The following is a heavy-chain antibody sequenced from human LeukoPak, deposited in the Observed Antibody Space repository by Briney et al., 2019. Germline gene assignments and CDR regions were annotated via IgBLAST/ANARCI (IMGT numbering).Heavy chain of an antibody. Sequence: GESLKISCKGSGYSFTNYWIGWVRQMPGKGLEWMGIICPGDSDTRYSPSFQGQVTISADKSISTAYLQWSSLKASDTAMYYCARRKYCGGDCYANWFDPWGQGTLVTVSS. J-gene: IGHJ5*02. CDR3: ARRKYCGGDCYANWFDP. CDR2: ICPGDSDT. D-gene: IGHD2-21*02. CDR1: GYSFTNYW. V-gene: IGHV5-51*01.